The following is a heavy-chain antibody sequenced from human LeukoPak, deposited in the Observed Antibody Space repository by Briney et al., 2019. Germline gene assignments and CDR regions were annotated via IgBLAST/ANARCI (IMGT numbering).Heavy chain of an antibody. Sequence: SQTLSLTCTVSGGSISSGSYYWSWIRQPAGKGLEWIGRIYTSGSTNYNPSLKSRVTISVDTSKNQFSLKLSSGTAADTAVYYCARDASDYYDSSGYSHFDYWGQGTLVTVSS. CDR3: ARDASDYYDSSGYSHFDY. CDR1: GGSISSGSYY. V-gene: IGHV4-61*02. D-gene: IGHD3-22*01. J-gene: IGHJ4*02. CDR2: IYTSGST.